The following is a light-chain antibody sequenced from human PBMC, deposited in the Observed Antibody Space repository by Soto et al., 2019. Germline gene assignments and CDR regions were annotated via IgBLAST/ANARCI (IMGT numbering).Light chain of an antibody. Sequence: EIVLTQSPATLSLSPGERATLSCRASQSVSSYLAWYQQKPGQAPRLLIYDASNRATGIPARFSGSGSGTDFTLTISSLETEDFAVYYCQQRSNWPPTFGSGTKVDIK. J-gene: IGKJ3*01. CDR2: DAS. CDR3: QQRSNWPPT. V-gene: IGKV3-11*01. CDR1: QSVSSY.